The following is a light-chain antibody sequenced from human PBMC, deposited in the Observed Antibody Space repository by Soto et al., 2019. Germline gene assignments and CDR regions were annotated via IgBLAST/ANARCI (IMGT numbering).Light chain of an antibody. V-gene: IGKV3-20*01. Sequence: ENVLTQSPGTLSLSPGERATLSCRARQSLSSSYLAWYQQKPGQAPRLLIYGASSRATGIPDRFSGSGSGTDFTLTISRLEPEDFAVYYCQQFATSPLTFGGGTKVDIK. CDR1: QSLSSSY. CDR2: GAS. CDR3: QQFATSPLT. J-gene: IGKJ4*01.